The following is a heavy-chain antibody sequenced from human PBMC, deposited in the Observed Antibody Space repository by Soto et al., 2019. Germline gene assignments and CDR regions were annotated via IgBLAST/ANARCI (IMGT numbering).Heavy chain of an antibody. Sequence: DTLSGTSADLGGRCSGYYWSWIRQPPGKGLEWIGEINHSGSTNYNPSLKSRVTISVDTSKNQFSLKLSSVTAADTAVYYCASGPYYDFWSGYLSYWAPGTLFPVSS. V-gene: IGHV4-34*01. D-gene: IGHD3-3*01. CDR3: ASGPYYDFWSGYLSY. J-gene: IGHJ4*02. CDR2: INHSGST. CDR1: GGRCSGYY.